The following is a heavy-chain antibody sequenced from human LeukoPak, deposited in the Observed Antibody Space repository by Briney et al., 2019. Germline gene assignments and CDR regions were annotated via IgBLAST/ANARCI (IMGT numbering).Heavy chain of an antibody. CDR2: MRQDGNEK. Sequence: GGSLRLSCAASGFTVSSNYMSWVRQAPGKGLEWVANMRQDGNEKYYVDSVRGRFTISRENAKNSLYLQMNSLRAEDTAVYYCATDRRGSNDYWGQGTLVTVSS. D-gene: IGHD3-10*01. CDR1: GFTVSSNY. J-gene: IGHJ4*02. V-gene: IGHV3-7*01. CDR3: ATDRRGSNDY.